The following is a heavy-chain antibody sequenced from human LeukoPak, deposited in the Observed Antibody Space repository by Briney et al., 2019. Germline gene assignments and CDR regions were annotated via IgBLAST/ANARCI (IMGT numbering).Heavy chain of an antibody. D-gene: IGHD6-19*01. J-gene: IGHJ5*02. V-gene: IGHV4-59*08. Sequence: SETLSLTCTVSGGSISSYYWSWIRRPPGKGLEWIGYIYSSGSTEYNHSLRGRVTISVDTSKNQFSLRLSSVTAADTAVYYCTRHIAVAGGDLWGQGTLVTVSS. CDR1: GGSISSYY. CDR2: IYSSGST. CDR3: TRHIAVAGGDL.